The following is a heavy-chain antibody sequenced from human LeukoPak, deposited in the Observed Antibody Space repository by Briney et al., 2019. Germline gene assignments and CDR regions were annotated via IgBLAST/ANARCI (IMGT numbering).Heavy chain of an antibody. CDR3: ARVLSQPAYYFDY. V-gene: IGHV1-69*01. CDR1: GGTFSSYA. J-gene: IGHJ4*02. CDR2: IIPIFGTA. Sequence: SVKVSCKASGGTFSSYAISWVRQAPGQGLEWMGGIIPIFGTANYAQKFQGRVTITADESTSTAYMELSSLRSEGTAVYYCARVLSQPAYYFDYWGQGTLVTVSS. D-gene: IGHD2-2*01.